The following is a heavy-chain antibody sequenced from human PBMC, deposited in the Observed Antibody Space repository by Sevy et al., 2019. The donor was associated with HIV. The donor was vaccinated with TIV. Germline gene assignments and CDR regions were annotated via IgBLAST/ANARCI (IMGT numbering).Heavy chain of an antibody. CDR1: GFTFSSYA. CDR3: ARDGPSSSSDY. CDR2: ISYDGSNK. J-gene: IGHJ4*02. D-gene: IGHD6-6*01. V-gene: IGHV3-30-3*01. Sequence: GGSLRLSCAASGFTFSSYAMHWVRQAPGKGLEWVAVISYDGSNKYYADSGKGRFTISRDNSKNTLYLQMNSVRAEDTAAYYCARDGPSSSSDYWGQGTLVTVSS.